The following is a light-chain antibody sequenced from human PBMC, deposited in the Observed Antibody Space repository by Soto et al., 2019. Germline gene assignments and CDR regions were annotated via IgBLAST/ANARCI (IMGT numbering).Light chain of an antibody. J-gene: IGKJ1*01. Sequence: DIQMTHSPSTLSASVGDRVTITCRASQSISIWLAWYQQKPGKAPKILIYKASSLESGAPSRFSGSGSGTEFTLTISSLQPDDFVTYSHQQYSTYTPSTFGQVPKV. CDR1: QSISIW. V-gene: IGKV1-5*03. CDR3: QQYSTYTPST. CDR2: KAS.